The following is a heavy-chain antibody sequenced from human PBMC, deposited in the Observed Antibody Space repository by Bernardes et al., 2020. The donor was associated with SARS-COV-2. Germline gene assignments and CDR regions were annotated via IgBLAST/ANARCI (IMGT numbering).Heavy chain of an antibody. D-gene: IGHD3-9*01. CDR2: VFYSGST. J-gene: IGHJ6*02. V-gene: IGHV4-39*01. CDR3: ALTGYLSGHYGSFYGLDV. Sequence: SETLSLTCTVSGGSMRDNSFYWVWLRQPPGKGLEWIGSVFYSGSTYSNPSLEGRVTLSVDTSQNQFSVNLHSVTAADTAVYYCALTGYLSGHYGSFYGLDVWGQGTTVTVSS. CDR1: GGSMRDNSFY.